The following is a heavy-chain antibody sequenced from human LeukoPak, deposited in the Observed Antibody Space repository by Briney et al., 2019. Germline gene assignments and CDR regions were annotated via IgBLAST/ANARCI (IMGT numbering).Heavy chain of an antibody. CDR2: IYTSGST. CDR3: ARGDYDNSGGGFDI. V-gene: IGHV4-4*09. D-gene: IGHD3-22*01. J-gene: IGHJ3*02. CDR1: GGSISSYY. Sequence: SETLSLTCTVSGGSISSYYWSWIRQPPGKGLEWIGYIYTSGSTNYNPSLKSRVTISVDTSKNQFSLQLRSVTPEDTAVYYCARGDYDNSGGGFDIWGQGTLVTVSS.